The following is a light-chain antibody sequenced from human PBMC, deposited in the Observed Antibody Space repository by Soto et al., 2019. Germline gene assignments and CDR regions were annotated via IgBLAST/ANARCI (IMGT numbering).Light chain of an antibody. CDR3: QQFGTSLYI. V-gene: IGKV3-20*01. Sequence: EIVLTQSPGTLSLSPGESATLSCRASQSVSSNSLAWFQQKPGQAPRLLIYGASSRATGIPDRFSGSGSGTDFTLTISRLEPEDFAVYYCQQFGTSLYIFGQGTKLEIK. CDR2: GAS. J-gene: IGKJ2*01. CDR1: QSVSSNS.